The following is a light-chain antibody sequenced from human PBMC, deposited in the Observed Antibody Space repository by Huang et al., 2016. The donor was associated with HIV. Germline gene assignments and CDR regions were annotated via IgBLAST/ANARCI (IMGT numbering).Light chain of an antibody. CDR1: QGIPND. CDR3: LQSYSTPFT. CDR2: AAS. J-gene: IGKJ2*01. Sequence: AIQMTQSPSSLSASVGDRVTITCRASQGIPNDLGWYQQKPGKAPRLLVYAASRLQAGVPSRFSGGGSGTHFTLIISSLQPEDFATYYCLQSYSTPFTFGQGTKLEIK. V-gene: IGKV1-6*01.